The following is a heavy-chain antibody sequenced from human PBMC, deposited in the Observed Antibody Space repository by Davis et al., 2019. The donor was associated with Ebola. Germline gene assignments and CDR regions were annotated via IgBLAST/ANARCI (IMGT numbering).Heavy chain of an antibody. Sequence: PSETLSLTCTVSGGSISSGSYYWSWIRPPAGKGLEWIGHIYTSWSTNYNPSPKRRVTISVDTSKNQFSLKLSSVTAADTAVYYCARGSYYDFWSGHMGEVHWGQGTLVTVSS. V-gene: IGHV4-61*09. CDR3: ARGSYYDFWSGHMGEVH. CDR2: IYTSWST. J-gene: IGHJ4*02. D-gene: IGHD3-3*01. CDR1: GGSISSGSYY.